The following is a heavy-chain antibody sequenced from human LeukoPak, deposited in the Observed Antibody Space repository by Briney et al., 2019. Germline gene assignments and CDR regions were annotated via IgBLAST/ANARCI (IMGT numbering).Heavy chain of an antibody. Sequence: VASVKVSCKASGYTFTRHAITWLRQAPGQGPEWMGWTSPNNAKTDAAQNFQGRVSMTTDTSTSTAYMELRSLRSDDTAVYYCARVPSRDGYNYDYYYYGMDVWGQGTTVTVSS. D-gene: IGHD5-24*01. CDR3: ARVPSRDGYNYDYYYYGMDV. CDR1: GYTFTRHA. CDR2: TSPNNAKT. J-gene: IGHJ6*02. V-gene: IGHV1-18*01.